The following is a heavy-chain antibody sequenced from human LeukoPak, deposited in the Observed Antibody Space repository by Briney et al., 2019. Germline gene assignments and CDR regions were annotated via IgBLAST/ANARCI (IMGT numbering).Heavy chain of an antibody. V-gene: IGHV3-64*01. CDR1: GFTFSSYA. Sequence: GGSLRLSCAASGFTFSSYAMHWVRQAPGKGLEYVSAISSNGGSTHYANSVKGRFTISRDNSKNTLYLQMGSLRAEDMAVYYCARDQFGVVTRGAFDIWGQGTMVTVSS. J-gene: IGHJ3*02. CDR3: ARDQFGVVTRGAFDI. D-gene: IGHD3-3*01. CDR2: ISSNGGST.